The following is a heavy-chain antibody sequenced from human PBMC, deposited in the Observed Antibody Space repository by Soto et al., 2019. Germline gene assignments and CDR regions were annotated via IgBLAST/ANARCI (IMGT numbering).Heavy chain of an antibody. CDR1: GGSISSSNW. J-gene: IGHJ4*02. CDR2: IYHSGST. V-gene: IGHV4-4*02. D-gene: IGHD6-13*01. Sequence: QVQLKESGPGLVKPSGTLSLTCAVSGGSISSSNWWSWVRQPQGKGREWIGEIYHSGSTNYNPSLKSRVTISVDKSKNQFSLKLSSVTAADTAVYYCARWGTTAAGRTFGYWGQGTLVTVSS. CDR3: ARWGTTAAGRTFGY.